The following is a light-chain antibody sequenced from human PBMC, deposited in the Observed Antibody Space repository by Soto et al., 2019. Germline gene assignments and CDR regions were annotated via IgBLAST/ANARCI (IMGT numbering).Light chain of an antibody. Sequence: QSALTQPASVSGSPGQSITIFCTGTSSDVGIYNYVSWYQQHPGKAPKLMIYEVSKRPSGVPDRFSGSKSGNTASLTVSGLQAEYEADYYCSSYAGSNNHVVFGGGTKLTVL. CDR1: SSDVGIYNY. V-gene: IGLV2-8*01. CDR2: EVS. J-gene: IGLJ2*01. CDR3: SSYAGSNNHVV.